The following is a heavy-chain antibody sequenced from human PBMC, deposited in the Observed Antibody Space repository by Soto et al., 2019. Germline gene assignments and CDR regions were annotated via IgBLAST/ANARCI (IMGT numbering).Heavy chain of an antibody. Sequence: DVQVLESGGGLVQPGGSLRLSCEASGFTISNYGMTWVRQAPGKGLEWVSAISGRDGYTYYADSVKGRFTISRDNSKNTLYLQMNSLIAEDTAIYYCAKVERMTPYTHLRWGQGTLVTVSS. J-gene: IGHJ4*02. CDR2: ISGRDGYT. D-gene: IGHD1-1*01. CDR3: AKVERMTPYTHLR. CDR1: GFTISNYG. V-gene: IGHV3-23*01.